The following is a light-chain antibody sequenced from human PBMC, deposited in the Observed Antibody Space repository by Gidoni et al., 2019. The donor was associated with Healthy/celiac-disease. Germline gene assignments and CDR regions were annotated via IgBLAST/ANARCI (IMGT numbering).Light chain of an antibody. CDR1: QSVSSN. V-gene: IGKV3-15*01. CDR3: QQYNNWPPTCS. CDR2: GAS. J-gene: IGKJ2*04. Sequence: EIVMTQSPATLSVSPGERATLSCRASQSVSSNLAWYQQKPGQAPRLLIYGASTRATGIPARFSGSGSGTEFTLTISSLQSEDFAVYYCQQYNNWPPTCSFGQGTKLEFK.